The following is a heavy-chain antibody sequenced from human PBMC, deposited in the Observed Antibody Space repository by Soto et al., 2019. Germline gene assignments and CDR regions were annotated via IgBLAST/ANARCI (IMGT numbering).Heavy chain of an antibody. J-gene: IGHJ4*02. CDR2: IYYSGST. D-gene: IGHD3-22*01. CDR1: GGSISSSSYF. V-gene: IGHV4-39*02. CDR3: ARDGDYFDSSGDYWRYFYF. Sequence: SETLSLTCSVSGGSISSSSYFWGWIRQPPGKGLEWIGSIYYSGSTYYNLSLKSRVTVSVDTSKNQFSLKLSSVTAADTAVYYCARDGDYFDSSGDYWRYFYFCGQGTLVTVSS.